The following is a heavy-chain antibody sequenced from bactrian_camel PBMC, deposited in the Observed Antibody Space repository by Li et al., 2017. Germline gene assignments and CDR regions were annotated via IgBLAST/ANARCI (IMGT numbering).Heavy chain of an antibody. V-gene: IGHV3S40*01. CDR1: GFTISTHT. D-gene: IGHD5*01. CDR2: TDSGGGT. J-gene: IGHJ4*01. CDR3: TRLFSSLASIGY. Sequence: VQLVESGGGLVQPGGSLKLSCAASGFTISTHTMSWVRQAPGKGLEWVSTDSGGGTYYADSVKGRFTISRDNAKNTVYLQLNSLKVEDMAMYYCTRLFSSLASIGYWGQGTQVTVS.